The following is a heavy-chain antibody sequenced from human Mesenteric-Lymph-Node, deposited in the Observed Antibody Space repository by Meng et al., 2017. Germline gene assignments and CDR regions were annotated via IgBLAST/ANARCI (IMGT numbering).Heavy chain of an antibody. D-gene: IGHD1-26*01. CDR1: GGTFSSYT. Sequence: SVKVSCKASGGTFSSYTISWVRQAPGQGLEWMGRIIPILGIANYAQKFQGRVTITADKSTSTAYMELSSLGSEDTAVYYCARVVGATHYYYYGMDVWGRGTTVTVSS. J-gene: IGHJ6*02. V-gene: IGHV1-69*02. CDR3: ARVVGATHYYYYGMDV. CDR2: IIPILGIA.